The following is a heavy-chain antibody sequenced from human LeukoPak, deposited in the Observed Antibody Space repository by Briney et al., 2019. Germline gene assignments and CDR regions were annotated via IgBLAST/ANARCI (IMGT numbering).Heavy chain of an antibody. CDR3: ARGRGSGHKENWFDS. J-gene: IGHJ5*01. V-gene: IGHV1-8*01. D-gene: IGHD6-19*01. CDR1: GYTLTTYD. CDR2: MNPNSGNT. Sequence: ASVKVSCKASGYTLTTYDINWVRQATGQGLEWMGWMNPNSGNTGYAQKFQGRVTMTRNTSISTAYMELSSLRSEDTAVYYCARGRGSGHKENWFDSWGQGTLVTVSS.